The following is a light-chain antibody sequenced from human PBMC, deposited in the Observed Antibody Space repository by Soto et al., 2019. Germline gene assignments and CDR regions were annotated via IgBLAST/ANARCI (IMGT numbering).Light chain of an antibody. J-gene: IGLJ3*02. Sequence: QSVLTRPASVSESPGQSITISCTGSNSDVGSYSLVSWFQQHPDRAPKLLIYEGTERPSGVSDRFSGSKSGNTASLTISGLQAADEADYYCCSYAGLNTWVFGGGTKLTVL. CDR3: CSYAGLNTWV. CDR2: EGT. V-gene: IGLV2-23*01. CDR1: NSDVGSYSL.